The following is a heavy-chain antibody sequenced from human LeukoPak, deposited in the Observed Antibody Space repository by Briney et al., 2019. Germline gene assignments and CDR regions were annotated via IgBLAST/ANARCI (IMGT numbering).Heavy chain of an antibody. V-gene: IGHV4-30-2*01. CDR1: GGSLSSGGYS. Sequence: SQTLSLTCAVSGGSLSSGGYSWSWIRQPPGKGLEWIGYIYHSGSTYYNPSLKSRVTISVDRSKNQFSLKLSSVTAADTAVYYCARAELRRRHALDYWGQGTLVTVSS. CDR3: ARAELRRRHALDY. D-gene: IGHD1-14*01. J-gene: IGHJ4*02. CDR2: IYHSGST.